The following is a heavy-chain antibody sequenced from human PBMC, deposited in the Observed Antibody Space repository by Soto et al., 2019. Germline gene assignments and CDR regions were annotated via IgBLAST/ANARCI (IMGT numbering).Heavy chain of an antibody. Sequence: GGSLRLSCTASGFTFGDYAMSWFRQAPGKGLEWVGFIRSKAYGGTTEYAASVKGRFTISRDDSKSIAYLQMNSLKTEDTAVYYCTSLYCSGGSCSAKPFDYWGQGTLVTVSS. CDR3: TSLYCSGGSCSAKPFDY. V-gene: IGHV3-49*03. CDR1: GFTFGDYA. J-gene: IGHJ4*02. D-gene: IGHD2-15*01. CDR2: IRSKAYGGTT.